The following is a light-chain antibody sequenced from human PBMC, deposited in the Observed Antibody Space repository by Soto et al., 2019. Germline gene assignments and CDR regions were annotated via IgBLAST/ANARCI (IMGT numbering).Light chain of an antibody. J-gene: IGKJ4*01. Sequence: EMVMTQSPVTLSGSPGERVTLSCRASRTISRNLAWYQQKPGQAPRLLIYGASTRATGIPDRFSGSGSGTEFTLTINSLQSEDFAMYYCQPHNNWPDVTFGGGTRVEIK. CDR1: RTISRN. CDR2: GAS. V-gene: IGKV3-15*01. CDR3: QPHNNWPDVT.